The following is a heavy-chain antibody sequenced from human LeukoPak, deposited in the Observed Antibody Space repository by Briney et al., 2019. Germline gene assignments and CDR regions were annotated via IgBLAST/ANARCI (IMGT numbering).Heavy chain of an antibody. CDR3: AGVVEVPAATGLWFDP. D-gene: IGHD2-2*01. J-gene: IGHJ5*02. CDR2: IYYSGST. V-gene: IGHV4-59*01. Sequence: PSETLSLTCTVSGGSIRSYYWSWIRQPPGKGLEWIGYIYYSGSTNYNPSLKSRVTISEDTSKNQFSLKLSSVTAADTAVYYCAGVVEVPAATGLWFDPRGQGTLVTVSS. CDR1: GGSIRSYY.